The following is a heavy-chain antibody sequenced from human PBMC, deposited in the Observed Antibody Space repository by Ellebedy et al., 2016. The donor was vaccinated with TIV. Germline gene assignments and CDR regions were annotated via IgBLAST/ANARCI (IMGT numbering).Heavy chain of an antibody. V-gene: IGHV3-11*06. D-gene: IGHD3-3*01. J-gene: IGHJ4*02. CDR1: GFTFSNYY. CDR2: ISVSNIYT. CDR3: ARGGYDFWNPRY. Sequence: GESLKISCAASGFTFSNYYMSWVRQPPGKGLEWVSFISVSNIYTNYADSVKGRFTTSRDNAKNSLYLQMNSLRAEDTAVYYCARGGYDFWNPRYWGQGTLVTVSS.